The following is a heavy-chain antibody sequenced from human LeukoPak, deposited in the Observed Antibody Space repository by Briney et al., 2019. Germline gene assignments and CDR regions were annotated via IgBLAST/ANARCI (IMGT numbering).Heavy chain of an antibody. D-gene: IGHD3-3*01. V-gene: IGHV3-20*04. Sequence: GGSLRLSCTASGFTFSDFALSWVRQARGKWLEWVSGINWNGGSTGYADSVKGRFTISRDNAKNSLYLQMNSLRAEDTALYYCARGPPYYDRRHRPFDYWGQGTLVTVSS. CDR3: ARGPPYYDRRHRPFDY. CDR2: INWNGGST. CDR1: GFTFSDFA. J-gene: IGHJ4*02.